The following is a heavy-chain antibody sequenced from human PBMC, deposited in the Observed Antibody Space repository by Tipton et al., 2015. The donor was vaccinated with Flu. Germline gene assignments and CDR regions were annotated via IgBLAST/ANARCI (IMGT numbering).Heavy chain of an antibody. CDR2: ISYSGST. J-gene: IGHJ4*02. D-gene: IGHD4-17*01. Sequence: PGLVKPSETLSLTCTVSGGSISSYYWSWVRQPPGKGLEWIGYISYSGSTNYNPSLKSRVTISVDTSKNQLSLKVSSVTAADTAVYYCARVGDYTLKDWSQGTLVTVSS. CDR1: GGSISSYY. CDR3: ARVGDYTLKD. V-gene: IGHV4-59*01.